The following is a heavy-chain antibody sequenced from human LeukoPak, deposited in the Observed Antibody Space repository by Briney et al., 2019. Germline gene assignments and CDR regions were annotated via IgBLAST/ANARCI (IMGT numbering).Heavy chain of an antibody. V-gene: IGHV3-33*08. CDR2: IWYDGSNK. Sequence: GGSLRLSCAASGFTFNDYYMSWIRQAPGKGLEWVAVIWYDGSNKYYADSVKGRFTISRDNSKNTLYLQMNSLRAEDTAVYYCARMLWDYWGQGTLVTVSS. CDR3: ARMLWDY. J-gene: IGHJ4*02. D-gene: IGHD2-8*01. CDR1: GFTFNDYY.